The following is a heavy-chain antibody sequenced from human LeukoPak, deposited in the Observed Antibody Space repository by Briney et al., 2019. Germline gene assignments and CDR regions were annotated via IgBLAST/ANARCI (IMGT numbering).Heavy chain of an antibody. CDR3: ARLVTTHYFDY. Sequence: GGSLRLSCAASGFTFSSYSMNWLRQAPGKGLEWVSSISSSSSYIYYADLVKGRFTISRDNAKNSLYLQMNSLRAEDTAVYYCARLVTTHYFDYWGQGTLVTVSS. J-gene: IGHJ4*02. D-gene: IGHD4-17*01. V-gene: IGHV3-21*01. CDR2: ISSSSSYI. CDR1: GFTFSSYS.